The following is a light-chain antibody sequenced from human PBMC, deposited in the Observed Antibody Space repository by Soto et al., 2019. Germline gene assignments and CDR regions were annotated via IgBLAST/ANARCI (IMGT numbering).Light chain of an antibody. J-gene: IGKJ1*01. CDR3: QYYGAMWA. CDR1: QTINRW. CDR2: DAS. Sequence: DIQMTQSPATLSASVGDRVTITCRASQTINRWLAWYQQKPGKAPQVLIYDASHLESGVPSRFSGSGFGTEFILTISSLQPDDFATYWCQYYGAMWAFGQGTKVDIK. V-gene: IGKV1-5*01.